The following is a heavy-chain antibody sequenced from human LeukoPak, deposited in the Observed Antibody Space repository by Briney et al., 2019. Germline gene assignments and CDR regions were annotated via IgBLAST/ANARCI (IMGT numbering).Heavy chain of an antibody. CDR2: INPSGGSA. CDR3: ARALRTGTTLRACGY. Sequence: ASVKVSCKASGYTFTSYYMHWVRQAPGQGLEWMGIINPSGGSASYAQKFQGRVTMTRDTSTSTVYMELSSLRSEDTAVYYCARALRTGTTLRACGYRGQGTLVTVSS. V-gene: IGHV1-46*01. CDR1: GYTFTSYY. J-gene: IGHJ4*02. D-gene: IGHD1-1*01.